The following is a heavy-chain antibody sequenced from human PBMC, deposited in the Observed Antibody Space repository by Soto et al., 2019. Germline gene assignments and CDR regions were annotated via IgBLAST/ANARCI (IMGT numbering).Heavy chain of an antibody. CDR1: GFGLSSYA. D-gene: IGHD2-15*01. Sequence: QVRLVESGGGVVQPGGSLRLSCATSGFGLSSYAMHWVRQAPGKGLEWVALMSYDESKKYYADSVKGRFTISRDTSKNTLVLEMNNLRVEDTAVYYCAKDRRDGDFMHILVVDFWGQGALVTVSP. CDR3: AKDRRDGDFMHILVVDF. V-gene: IGHV3-30*18. CDR2: MSYDESKK. J-gene: IGHJ4*02.